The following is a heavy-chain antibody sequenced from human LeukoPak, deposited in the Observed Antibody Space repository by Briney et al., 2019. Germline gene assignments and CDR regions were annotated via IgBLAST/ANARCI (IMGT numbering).Heavy chain of an antibody. Sequence: SETLSLTCAVYGGSFSGYHWSWIRQPPGKGLEWIGEINHSGSTNYNPSLKSRVTISVDTSKNQFSLKLSSVTAADTAVYYCARGRGTRYFDWLLQGFDYWGQGTLVTVSS. D-gene: IGHD3-9*01. V-gene: IGHV4-34*01. J-gene: IGHJ4*02. CDR3: ARGRGTRYFDWLLQGFDY. CDR1: GGSFSGYH. CDR2: INHSGST.